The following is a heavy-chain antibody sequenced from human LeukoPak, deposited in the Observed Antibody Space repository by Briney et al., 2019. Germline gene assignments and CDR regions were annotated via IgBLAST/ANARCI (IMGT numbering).Heavy chain of an antibody. CDR3: AKVLGVDYGDPLGFDY. J-gene: IGHJ4*02. CDR1: GFIFSSYA. Sequence: PGGSLRLSCAASGFIFSSYAMNWVRQAPGKGLKWVSAINDGGGRTYYADSVKGRFTISRDNSKNTLYLQMNSLRAEDTAVYYCAKVLGVDYGDPLGFDYWGQGTLVTVSS. D-gene: IGHD4-17*01. V-gene: IGHV3-23*01. CDR2: INDGGGRT.